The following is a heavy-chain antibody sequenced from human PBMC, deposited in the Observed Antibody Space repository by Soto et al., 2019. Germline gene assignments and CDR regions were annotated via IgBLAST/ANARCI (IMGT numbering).Heavy chain of an antibody. V-gene: IGHV4-39*01. D-gene: IGHD6-13*01. CDR1: GGSISSSSYY. Sequence: SETLSLTCTVSGGSISSSSYYWGWIRQPPGKWLEWIGSIYYSGSTYYNPSLKSRVTISVDTSKNQFSLKLSSVTAADTAVYYCARRSFVAAAGQYFDYWGQGTLVTVSS. CDR2: IYYSGST. J-gene: IGHJ4*02. CDR3: ARRSFVAAAGQYFDY.